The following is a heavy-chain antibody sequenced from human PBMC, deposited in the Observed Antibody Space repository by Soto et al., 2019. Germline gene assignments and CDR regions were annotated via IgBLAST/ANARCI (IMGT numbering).Heavy chain of an antibody. Sequence: GGSPRLSCAAPWFPFHDYGIHWVPQAPGKGLGGGGGISSDGSNGYYADSVKGRFTISRDNSKNTVSLQMNSLTTEDSASYYCAKQISPYCSRVTCYDLYFYYAMDVWGQGTTVTVSS. CDR3: AKQISPYCSRVTCYDLYFYYAMDV. J-gene: IGHJ6*02. CDR1: WFPFHDYG. CDR2: ISSDGSNG. V-gene: IGHV3-30*18. D-gene: IGHD2-2*01.